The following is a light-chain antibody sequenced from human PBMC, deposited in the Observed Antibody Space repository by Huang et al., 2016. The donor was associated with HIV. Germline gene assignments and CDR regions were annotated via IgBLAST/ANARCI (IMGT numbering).Light chain of an antibody. V-gene: IGKV1-39*01. CDR2: SAS. CDR1: QSIDGY. J-gene: IGKJ5*01. Sequence: IQMTQSPSSLSASVGDRVTITCRASQSIDGYLNWYQQKPGKAPKLLISSASTLHTGVPPRFSGRGSGTDYTLIIDNLQPDDFATYFCQQSYSTLITVGQGSRLDTK. CDR3: QQSYSTLIT.